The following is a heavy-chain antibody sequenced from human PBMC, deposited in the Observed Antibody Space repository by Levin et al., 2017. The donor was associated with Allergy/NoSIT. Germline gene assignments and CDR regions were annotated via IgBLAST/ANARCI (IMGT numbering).Heavy chain of an antibody. CDR1: GYTFTSYA. V-gene: IGHV1-3*01. D-gene: IGHD5-12*01. CDR2: INAGNGNT. Sequence: ASVKVSCKASGYTFTSYAMHWVRQAPGQRLEWMGWINAGNGNTKYSQKFQGRVTITRDTSASTAYMELSSLRSEDTAVYYCARVGVGYGGAFDIWGQGTMVTVSS. CDR3: ARVGVGYGGAFDI. J-gene: IGHJ3*02.